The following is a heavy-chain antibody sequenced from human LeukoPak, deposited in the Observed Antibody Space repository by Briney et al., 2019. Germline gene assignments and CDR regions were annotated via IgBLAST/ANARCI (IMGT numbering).Heavy chain of an antibody. CDR1: GGSFSGYY. CDR2: INHSGST. J-gene: IGHJ6*03. D-gene: IGHD6-13*01. V-gene: IGHV4-34*01. CDR3: ARGKGPYSSSRHYYYYMDV. Sequence: PSETLSLTCAVYGGSFSGYYWSWIRQPPGKGLEWIGEINHSGSTNCNPSLKSRVTISVDTSKNQFSLKLSSVTAADTAVYYCARGKGPYSSSRHYYYYMDVWGRGTTVTISS.